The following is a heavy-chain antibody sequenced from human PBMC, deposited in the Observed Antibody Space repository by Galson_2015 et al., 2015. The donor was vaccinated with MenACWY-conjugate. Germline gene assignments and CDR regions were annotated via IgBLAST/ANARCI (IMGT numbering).Heavy chain of an antibody. J-gene: IGHJ4*02. Sequence: SLRLSCAASGFTFSSYAMSWVRQAPGKGLEWVSAISGSGGSTYYADSVKGRFTISRDNSKNTLYLQMNSLRAEDTAVYYCAKDRSDGPIVVVPAAMDFDYWGQGTLVTVSS. V-gene: IGHV3-23*01. D-gene: IGHD2-2*01. CDR3: AKDRSDGPIVVVPAAMDFDY. CDR2: ISGSGGST. CDR1: GFTFSSYA.